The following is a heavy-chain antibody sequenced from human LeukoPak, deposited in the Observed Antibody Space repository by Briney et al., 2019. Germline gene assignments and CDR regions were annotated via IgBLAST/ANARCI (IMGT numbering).Heavy chain of an antibody. J-gene: IGHJ1*01. CDR2: ISSSSSHI. Sequence: PGGSLRLSCAASGFTFSSYSMNWVRQAPGKGLEWVSSISSSSSHIYYADSVKGRFTISRDNAKNSLYLQMNSLRAEDTAVYYCARGITMKEVQHWGQGTLVTVSS. V-gene: IGHV3-21*01. CDR1: GFTFSSYS. D-gene: IGHD3-22*01. CDR3: ARGITMKEVQH.